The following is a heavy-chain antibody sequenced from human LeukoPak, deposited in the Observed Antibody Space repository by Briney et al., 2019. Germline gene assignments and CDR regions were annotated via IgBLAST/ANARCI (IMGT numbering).Heavy chain of an antibody. Sequence: GASVKVSCKASGDSFTFTSHAISWVRQAPGQGLEWMGGLIPIYGSANYAQKFQGRLTITSDESTRTVYMELSSLRPEDSAVHYCAGFFYDNSGDAFDIWAKGQWSPSLQ. J-gene: IGHJ3*02. CDR2: LIPIYGSA. CDR3: AGFFYDNSGDAFDI. CDR1: GDSFTFTSHA. V-gene: IGHV1-69*13. D-gene: IGHD3-22*01.